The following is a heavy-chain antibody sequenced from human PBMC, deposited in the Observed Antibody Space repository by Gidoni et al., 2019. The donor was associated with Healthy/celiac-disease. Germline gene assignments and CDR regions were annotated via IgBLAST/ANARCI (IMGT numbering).Heavy chain of an antibody. CDR2: INHSGST. J-gene: IGHJ4*02. Sequence: QVQLQQWGAGLLKPSETLSLTCAVYGGSFSGYYWSWIRQPPGKGLEWIGEINHSGSTNYNPSLKSRVTISVDTSKNQFSLKLSSVTAADTAVYYCARAKYYDYVWGSYRRPYYFDYWGQGTLVTVSS. D-gene: IGHD3-16*02. V-gene: IGHV4-34*01. CDR3: ARAKYYDYVWGSYRRPYYFDY. CDR1: GGSFSGYY.